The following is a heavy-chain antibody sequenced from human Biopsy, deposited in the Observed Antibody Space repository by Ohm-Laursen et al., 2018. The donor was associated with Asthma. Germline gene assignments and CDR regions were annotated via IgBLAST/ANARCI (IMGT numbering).Heavy chain of an antibody. CDR1: GYTFTDYY. CDR3: ARIKIRSGAGTDRYFDL. Sequence: AASVKVSCKASGYTFTDYYVHWVRQAPGQGLEWMGRIDPNSGGTNYAQKFLGRVTMTRDTSVNTAFMVLSRLRSDDTAVYYCARIKIRSGAGTDRYFDLWGRGTLVTVSS. CDR2: IDPNSGGT. D-gene: IGHD3-16*01. V-gene: IGHV1-2*06. J-gene: IGHJ2*01.